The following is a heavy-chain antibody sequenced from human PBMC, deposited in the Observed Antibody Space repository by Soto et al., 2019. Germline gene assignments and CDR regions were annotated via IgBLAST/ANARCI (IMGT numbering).Heavy chain of an antibody. J-gene: IGHJ4*02. CDR3: ASGASLWYAYFFDA. D-gene: IGHD6-13*01. CDR2: IIPYYNTL. Sequence: QAQVVQSGAEVRKPGSSVQLSCPASEGTFNSYAIAWVRQAPGQGLEWMGGIIPYYNTLNYAQKFQDRVTVTADDSTNTVYMELSSLRSDDTAVYFCASGASLWYAYFFDAWAQGTLVTVSS. V-gene: IGHV1-69*01. CDR1: EGTFNSYA.